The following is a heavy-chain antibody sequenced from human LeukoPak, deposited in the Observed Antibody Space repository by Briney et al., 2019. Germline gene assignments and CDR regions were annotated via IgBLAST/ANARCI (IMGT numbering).Heavy chain of an antibody. CDR3: ARGWVSSAPAFFDY. V-gene: IGHV4-34*01. CDR1: GGSFSGYY. Sequence: SETLSLTCAVYGGSFSGYYWSWIRQPPGKGLEWIGEINHSGSTNYNPSLKSRVTISVDTSKNQFSLKLSSVTAADTAVYYCARGWVSSAPAFFDYWGKGPLVPVP. J-gene: IGHJ4*02. D-gene: IGHD3-22*01. CDR2: INHSGST.